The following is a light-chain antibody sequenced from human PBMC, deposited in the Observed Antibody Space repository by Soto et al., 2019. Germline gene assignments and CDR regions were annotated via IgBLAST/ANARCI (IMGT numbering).Light chain of an antibody. Sequence: QSVLTQPASVSGSPGQSITISCTGTSSDVGGYNYVSWYQQHPGKAPKLMMYDVSNRPSGVSNRFSGSKSGNTASLTISGLQAEDEADYYCSSYTSSSGVFGTGTKLTVL. CDR3: SSYTSSSGV. CDR1: SSDVGGYNY. J-gene: IGLJ1*01. V-gene: IGLV2-14*01. CDR2: DVS.